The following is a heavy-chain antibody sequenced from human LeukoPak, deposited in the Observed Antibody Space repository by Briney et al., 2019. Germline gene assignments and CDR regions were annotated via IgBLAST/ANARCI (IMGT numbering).Heavy chain of an antibody. CDR1: GGSISSYF. V-gene: IGHV4-4*07. CDR2: TYTSGTT. J-gene: IGHJ5*02. CDR3: ARDLNWFDP. Sequence: SGTLSLTCFISGGSISSYFWSWVRQPAGKGLEWIGRTYTSGTTNYNTSLMSRVTLSLDTSKNQFSLKLSSVTAADTAVYYCARDLNWFDPWGQGTLVTVSS.